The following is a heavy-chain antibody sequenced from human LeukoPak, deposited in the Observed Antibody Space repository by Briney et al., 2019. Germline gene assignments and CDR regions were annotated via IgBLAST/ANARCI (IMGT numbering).Heavy chain of an antibody. Sequence: GGSLRLSCTASGFTFSTFSLNGVRQAPGKGLDWVSSIDSSTTSIYYADSVKGRFTISRDNAKNSLYLQMNSLRAEDTAVYYSGGTTLMENAFDIWGQRTMVIVSS. D-gene: IGHD2-8*01. V-gene: IGHV3-21*01. CDR1: GFTFSTFS. CDR3: GGTTLMENAFDI. CDR2: IDSSTTSI. J-gene: IGHJ3*02.